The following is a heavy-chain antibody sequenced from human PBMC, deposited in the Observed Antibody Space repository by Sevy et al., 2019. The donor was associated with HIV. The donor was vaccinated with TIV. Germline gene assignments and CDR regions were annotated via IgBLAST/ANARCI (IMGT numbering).Heavy chain of an antibody. J-gene: IGHJ6*03. CDR1: GFTFSSYA. Sequence: GGSLRLSCAASGFTFSSYAMSWVRQAPGKGLEWVSAISGSGGSTYYADSVKGRFTISRDNSKNTLYLQMNSLRAEDTAVYYCAKDLAFGVVNGGYYYMDVWGKGTTVTVSS. CDR3: AKDLAFGVVNGGYYYMDV. D-gene: IGHD3-3*01. V-gene: IGHV3-23*01. CDR2: ISGSGGST.